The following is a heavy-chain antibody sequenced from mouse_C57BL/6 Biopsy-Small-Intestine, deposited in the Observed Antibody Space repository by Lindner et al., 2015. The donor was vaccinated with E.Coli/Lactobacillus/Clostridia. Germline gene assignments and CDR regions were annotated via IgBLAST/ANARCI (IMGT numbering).Heavy chain of an antibody. J-gene: IGHJ3*01. CDR3: VRGRDWFAY. CDR2: IRSKSSNYAT. CDR1: GFTFNTYV. Sequence: VQLQESGGGLVQPKGSLKLSCAASGFTFNTYVMHWVRQAPGKGLEWVARIRSKSSNYATYYADSVKDRFTISRDDSQSILYLQMDNLKTEDTAMYYCVRGRDWFAYWGLGTLVTVSA. V-gene: IGHV10-3*01.